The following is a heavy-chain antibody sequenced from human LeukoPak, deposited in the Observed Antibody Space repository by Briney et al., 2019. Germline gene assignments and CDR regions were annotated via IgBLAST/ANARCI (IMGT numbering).Heavy chain of an antibody. Sequence: GGSLRLSCAASGFTFSSYWMSWVRQAPGKGLEWVANIKQDGSEKYYVDSVKGRFTISRDNAKNSLYLQMNSLRAEDTAVYYCAREVLEWLLLGAFDIWGQGTMVTVSS. V-gene: IGHV3-7*01. D-gene: IGHD3-3*01. CDR2: IKQDGSEK. J-gene: IGHJ3*02. CDR1: GFTFSSYW. CDR3: AREVLEWLLLGAFDI.